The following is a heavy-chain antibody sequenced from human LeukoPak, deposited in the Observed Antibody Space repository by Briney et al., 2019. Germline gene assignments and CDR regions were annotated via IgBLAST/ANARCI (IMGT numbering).Heavy chain of an antibody. CDR2: ISYSGST. Sequence: SETLSLTCTVSGGSISSSSYYWGWIRQPPGKGLEWIGSISYSGSTYYNPSLKSRVTISVDTSKKRFSLKLGSVTAADTAVYYCARGYCSGGSCYSYYYYSYMDVWGKGTTVTVSS. CDR3: ARGYCSGGSCYSYYYYSYMDV. D-gene: IGHD2-15*01. V-gene: IGHV4-39*07. J-gene: IGHJ6*03. CDR1: GGSISSSSYY.